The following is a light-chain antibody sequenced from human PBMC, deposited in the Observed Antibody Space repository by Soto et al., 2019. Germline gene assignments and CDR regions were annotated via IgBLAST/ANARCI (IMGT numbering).Light chain of an antibody. CDR3: RSATTSTPRL. Sequence: QSVLTQPASVCGSPGQSITISCTGTSSDVGGYKYVSWYQQHPGKAPKLIIYDVSNRPSGVSHRFSGSKSGDTASLTISGLQAEDEADYYGRSATTSTPRLFGSETKLTVL. V-gene: IGLV2-14*03. J-gene: IGLJ1*01. CDR2: DVS. CDR1: SSDVGGYKY.